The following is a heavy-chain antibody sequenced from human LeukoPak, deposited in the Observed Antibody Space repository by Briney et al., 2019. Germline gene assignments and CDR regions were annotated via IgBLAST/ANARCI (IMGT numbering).Heavy chain of an antibody. V-gene: IGHV3-49*03. Sequence: GGSLRLSCTASGFTFGDYAMSWFRQAPGKGLEWVGFIRSKAYGGTTEYAASVKGRFTISRDDSKSIAYLQMNSLKTEDTAVYYYTRDPEPLLWELLGAFDIWGQGTMVTVSS. CDR2: IRSKAYGGTT. J-gene: IGHJ3*02. D-gene: IGHD1-26*01. CDR3: TRDPEPLLWELLGAFDI. CDR1: GFTFGDYA.